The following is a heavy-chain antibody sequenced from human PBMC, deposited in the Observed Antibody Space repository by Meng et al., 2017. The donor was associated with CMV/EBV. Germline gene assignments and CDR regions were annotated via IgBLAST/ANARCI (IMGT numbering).Heavy chain of an antibody. CDR1: GFTVSSNY. CDR2: IYSGGST. CDR3: ARDGRFSDIISGWYRDKYYYYGMDV. Sequence: GESLKISCAASGFTVSSNYMSWVRQAPGKGLEWVSVIYSGGSTYYADSVKGRFTISRDNSKNTLYLQMNSLRAEDTAVYYCARDGRFSDIISGWYRDKYYYYGMDVWGQGTTVTVSS. J-gene: IGHJ6*02. V-gene: IGHV3-53*01. D-gene: IGHD6-19*01.